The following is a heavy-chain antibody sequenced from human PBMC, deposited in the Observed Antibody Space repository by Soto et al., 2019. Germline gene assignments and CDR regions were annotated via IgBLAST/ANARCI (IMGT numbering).Heavy chain of an antibody. Sequence: GGSLRLSCAASGFTFSGSAMHWVRQASGKGLEWVGRIRSKANSYATAYAASVKGRFTISRDDSKNTAYLQMNSLKTEDTAVYYCTRNYGDYRFGTYYYGMDVWGQGTTVTVSS. CDR1: GFTFSGSA. J-gene: IGHJ6*02. CDR2: IRSKANSYAT. CDR3: TRNYGDYRFGTYYYGMDV. D-gene: IGHD4-17*01. V-gene: IGHV3-73*01.